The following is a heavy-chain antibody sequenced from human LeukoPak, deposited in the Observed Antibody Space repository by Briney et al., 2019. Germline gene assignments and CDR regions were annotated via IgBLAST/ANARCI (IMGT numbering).Heavy chain of an antibody. J-gene: IGHJ4*02. CDR1: GGSISSGGYY. V-gene: IGHV4-39*07. CDR2: INHSGST. CDR3: ARGRRARLDY. Sequence: PSETLSLTCTVSGGSISSGGYYWSWIRQPPGKGLEWIGEINHSGSTNYNPSLKSRVTISVDTSKNQFSLKLSSVTAADTAVYYCARGRRARLDYWGQGTLVTVSS.